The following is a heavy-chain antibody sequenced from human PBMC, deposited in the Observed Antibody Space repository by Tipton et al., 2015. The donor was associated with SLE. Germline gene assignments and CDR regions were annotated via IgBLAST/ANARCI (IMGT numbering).Heavy chain of an antibody. CDR3: AREASWLVRFYFDY. CDR2: ISSSGSTI. CDR1: GFTFSDYY. J-gene: IGHJ4*02. D-gene: IGHD6-19*01. Sequence: SLRLSYAASGFTFSDYYMSWIRQAPGKGLEWVSYISSSGSTIYYADSVKGRFTISRDNAKNPLYLQMNSLRAEDTAVYYCAREASWLVRFYFDYWGQGTLVTVSS. V-gene: IGHV3-11*01.